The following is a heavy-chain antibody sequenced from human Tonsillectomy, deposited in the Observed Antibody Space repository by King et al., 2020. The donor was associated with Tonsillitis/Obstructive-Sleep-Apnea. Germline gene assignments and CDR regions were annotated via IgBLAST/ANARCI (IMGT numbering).Heavy chain of an antibody. J-gene: IGHJ4*02. CDR2: IYWDDDK. D-gene: IGHD1-1*01. CDR3: AHLNWNGPNFDY. V-gene: IGHV2-5*02. Sequence: TLKESGPTLVKPTQTLTLTCTFSGFSLSTSGVGVGWIRQPPGKALEWLALIYWDDDKRYSASLKSRLTITKDTSKNQVVLTMTNMDPVDTATYYCAHLNWNGPNFDYWGQGTPVTVSS. CDR1: GFSLSTSGVG.